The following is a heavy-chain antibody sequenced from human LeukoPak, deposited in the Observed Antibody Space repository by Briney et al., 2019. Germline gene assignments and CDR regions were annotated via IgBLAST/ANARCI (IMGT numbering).Heavy chain of an antibody. CDR3: AKDRIAARRGRAPWFDP. V-gene: IGHV3-33*06. J-gene: IGHJ5*02. Sequence: GGSLRLSCAASGFTFRNAWMTWVRQAPGKGLEWVAVIWYDGSNKYYADSVKGRFTISRDNSKNTLYLQMNSLRAEDTAVYYCAKDRIAARRGRAPWFDPWGQGTLVTVSS. D-gene: IGHD6-6*01. CDR2: IWYDGSNK. CDR1: GFTFRNAW.